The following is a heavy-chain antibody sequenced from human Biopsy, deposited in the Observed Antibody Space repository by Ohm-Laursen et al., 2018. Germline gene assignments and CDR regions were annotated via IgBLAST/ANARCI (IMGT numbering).Heavy chain of an antibody. Sequence: ASVTVSRKASGYTFTVQYLHRVRQVPGQVLEGMGWLNPNSGTTTFAQDFQGRVTMTRDTSITTAYMELRRLRSDDSAVYYRAKGQDLRGGAEYFQHWGQGALVTVSS. V-gene: IGHV1-2*02. CDR2: LNPNSGTT. CDR3: AKGQDLRGGAEYFQH. J-gene: IGHJ1*01. D-gene: IGHD2-15*01. CDR1: GYTFTVQY.